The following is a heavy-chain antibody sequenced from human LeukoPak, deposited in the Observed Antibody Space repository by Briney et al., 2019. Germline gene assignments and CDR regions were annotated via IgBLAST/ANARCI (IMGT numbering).Heavy chain of an antibody. CDR2: ISGSGGST. Sequence: GGSVRLSCAASGFTFSSYAMSWVPQAPGKGLEWVSAISGSGGSTYYADSVKGRFTISRDNSKDTLYLQMNSLRAEDTAVYYCAGNDLSNYYGMDVWGQGTTVTVSS. CDR1: GFTFSSYA. J-gene: IGHJ6*02. CDR3: AGNDLSNYYGMDV. V-gene: IGHV3-23*01.